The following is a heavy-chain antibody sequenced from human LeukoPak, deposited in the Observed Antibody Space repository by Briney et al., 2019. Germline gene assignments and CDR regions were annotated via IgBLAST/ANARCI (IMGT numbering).Heavy chain of an antibody. J-gene: IGHJ4*02. Sequence: GESLKISCKGSGYSFISYWIGWVRQMPGKGLEWMGIIYPGDSDTRYSPSFQGQVTISADKSISTAYPQWSSLKASDTAMYYCARTTMVRGAMGGFDYWGQGTLVTVSS. V-gene: IGHV5-51*01. D-gene: IGHD3-10*01. CDR1: GYSFISYW. CDR3: ARTTMVRGAMGGFDY. CDR2: IYPGDSDT.